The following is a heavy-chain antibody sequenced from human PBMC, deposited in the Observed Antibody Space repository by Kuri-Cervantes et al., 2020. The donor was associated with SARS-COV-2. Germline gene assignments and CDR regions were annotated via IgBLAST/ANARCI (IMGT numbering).Heavy chain of an antibody. Sequence: GESLKISCAASGFTFSSYAMHWVRQAPGKGLEWVAVISYDGSNKYYADSVKGRFTISRDNSKNTLYLQMNSLRAEDTAVYYCTTDIVVVPAARVDYYYMDVWGKGTTVTVSS. D-gene: IGHD2-2*01. CDR2: ISYDGSNK. V-gene: IGHV3-30-3*01. CDR1: GFTFSSYA. CDR3: TTDIVVVPAARVDYYYMDV. J-gene: IGHJ6*03.